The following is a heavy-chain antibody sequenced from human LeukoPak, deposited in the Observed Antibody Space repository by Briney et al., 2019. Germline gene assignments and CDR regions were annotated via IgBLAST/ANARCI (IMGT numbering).Heavy chain of an antibody. CDR1: GYTLTELS. V-gene: IGHV1-24*01. J-gene: IGHJ4*02. CDR3: ATVAYYLDGYYFDY. D-gene: IGHD1-26*01. Sequence: ASVKVSCKVSGYTLTELSMHWVRQAPGKGLEWMGGFDPEDGETIYAQKFQGRVTMTEDTSTDTAYMELSSLRSEDTAVYYCATVAYYLDGYYFDYWGQGTLVTVSS. CDR2: FDPEDGET.